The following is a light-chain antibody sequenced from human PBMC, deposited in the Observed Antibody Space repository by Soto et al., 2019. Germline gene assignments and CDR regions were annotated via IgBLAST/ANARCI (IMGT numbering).Light chain of an antibody. Sequence: DIQMTQSPSALSASVGDRVTITCQASQDISDVLNWYQQQPGKAPKVLIYDASKLQTGVPSRFSGRGSGKDFTFTISSLQPDDSGTYYCQQLYDLPITFGQGTRLEIK. J-gene: IGKJ5*01. CDR2: DAS. CDR3: QQLYDLPIT. V-gene: IGKV1-33*01. CDR1: QDISDV.